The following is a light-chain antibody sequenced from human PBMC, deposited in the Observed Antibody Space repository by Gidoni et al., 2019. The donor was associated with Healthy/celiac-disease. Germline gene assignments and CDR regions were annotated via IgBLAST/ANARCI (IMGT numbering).Light chain of an antibody. CDR1: QSIRSY. J-gene: IGKJ2*01. V-gene: IGKV1-39*01. CDR2: AAS. CDR3: QQSYSTLYT. Sequence: DIQLTQSPSSLSASVGDRVTITCRASQSIRSYLNWYQQKPGKAPKLLIYAASSLQSGVPSRFSGSGSGTDFTLTISSLQPEDFATYYCQQSYSTLYTFGQXTKLEIK.